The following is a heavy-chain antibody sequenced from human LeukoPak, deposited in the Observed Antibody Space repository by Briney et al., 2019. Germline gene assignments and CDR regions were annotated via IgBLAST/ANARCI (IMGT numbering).Heavy chain of an antibody. CDR1: GYSFTSYW. CDR2: IYPGDSDT. D-gene: IGHD3-3*01. Sequence: GESLKISCKGSGYSFTSYWIGWVRQMPGKGLEWMGIIYPGDSDTRYSPSFQGQVTISADKSISTAYLQWSSLKASDTAMYYCARQSHYDFWSGSPEYYYYYYMDVWGKGTTVTVSS. CDR3: ARQSHYDFWSGSPEYYYYYYMDV. V-gene: IGHV5-51*01. J-gene: IGHJ6*03.